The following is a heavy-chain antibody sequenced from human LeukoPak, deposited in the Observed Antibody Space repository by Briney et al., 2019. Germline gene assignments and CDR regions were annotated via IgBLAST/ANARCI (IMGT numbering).Heavy chain of an antibody. V-gene: IGHV4-39*01. J-gene: IGHJ4*02. CDR3: ANLCSSTSCRSDY. CDR2: IYYSGST. Sequence: SETLSLTCTVSGGSISSYYWGWIRQPPGKGLEWIGSIYYSGSTYYNPSLKSRVTISVDTSKNQFSLKLSSVTAADTAVYYCANLCSSTSCRSDYWGQGTLVTVSS. D-gene: IGHD2-2*01. CDR1: GGSISSYY.